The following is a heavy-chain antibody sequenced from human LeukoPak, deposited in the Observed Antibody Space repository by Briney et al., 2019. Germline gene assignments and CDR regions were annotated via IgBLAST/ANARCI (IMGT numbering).Heavy chain of an antibody. Sequence: GSSVKVSCKASGGTFSSYAISWGRQAPGQGLEWMGRIIPILGVANYEQKFQGRVTINADKSTSTAYMELSSLRSEDTVVYYCARDCGYSYGTWGYYYYYYGMDVWGQGTTVTVSS. J-gene: IGHJ6*02. CDR1: GGTFSSYA. V-gene: IGHV1-69*04. CDR2: IIPILGVA. D-gene: IGHD5-18*01. CDR3: ARDCGYSYGTWGYYYYYYGMDV.